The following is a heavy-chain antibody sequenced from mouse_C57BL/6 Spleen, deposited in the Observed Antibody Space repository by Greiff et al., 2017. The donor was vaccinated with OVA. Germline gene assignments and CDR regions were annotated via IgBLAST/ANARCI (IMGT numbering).Heavy chain of an antibody. V-gene: IGHV5-6*01. CDR1: GFTFSSYG. J-gene: IGHJ3*01. D-gene: IGHD4-1*02. Sequence: EVQLQESGGDLVKPGGSLKLSCAASGFTFSSYGMSWVRQTPDKRLEWVATISSGGSYTYYPDSVKGRFTISRDNAKNTLYLQMSSLKSEDTAMYYCARHVLQLSQFAYWGQGTLVTVSA. CDR3: ARHVLQLSQFAY. CDR2: ISSGGSYT.